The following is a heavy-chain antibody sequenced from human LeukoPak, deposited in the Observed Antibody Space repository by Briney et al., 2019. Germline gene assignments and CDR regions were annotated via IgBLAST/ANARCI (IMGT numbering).Heavy chain of an antibody. CDR1: GGSISRGDYY. Sequence: SETLSLTCTVSGGSISRGDYYWTWIRPPPGQGLEWIGYMYYSVNSYSNPSLKSRLILSVDTSKNHFSLKLSCVTAADMAVYYSGGGLGSCWSGDWGQGTLVTVSS. V-gene: IGHV4-30-4*01. CDR3: GGGLGSCWSGD. D-gene: IGHD6-13*01. CDR2: MYYSVNS. J-gene: IGHJ4*02.